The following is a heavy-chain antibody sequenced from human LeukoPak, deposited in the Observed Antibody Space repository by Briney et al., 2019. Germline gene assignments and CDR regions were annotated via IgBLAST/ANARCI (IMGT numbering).Heavy chain of an antibody. J-gene: IGHJ4*02. CDR2: ISGSGGNT. Sequence: GGSLRLSCAASGFTFSSYAMSWVRQAPGKGLEWVSAISGSGGNTYYADSVKGRFTISRDNSKNTLYLQMGSLRAEDMAVYYCARGRGYIYGYDYWGQGTLVTVSS. D-gene: IGHD5-18*01. V-gene: IGHV3-23*01. CDR3: ARGRGYIYGYDY. CDR1: GFTFSSYA.